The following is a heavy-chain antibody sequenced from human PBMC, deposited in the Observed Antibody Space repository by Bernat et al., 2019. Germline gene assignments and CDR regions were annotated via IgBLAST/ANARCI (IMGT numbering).Heavy chain of an antibody. CDR3: TTEIRGVTAPT. J-gene: IGHJ4*02. Sequence: EVQLLESGGGLVQPGGSLRLSCAASGFTFNNAWMNWVRQAPGKGLEWVGRIKTKADRGTTDYAAPVKGRFTISRDDSKNTLYLQMNNLKTEDTAVYYCTTEIRGVTAPTWGQGTLITVSS. CDR2: IKTKADRGTT. D-gene: IGHD2-21*02. CDR1: GFTFNNAW. V-gene: IGHV3-15*07.